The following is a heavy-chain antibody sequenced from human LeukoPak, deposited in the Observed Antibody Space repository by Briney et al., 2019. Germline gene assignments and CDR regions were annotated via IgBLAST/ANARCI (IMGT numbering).Heavy chain of an antibody. CDR1: GDSASSNSVT. Sequence: SQTLSLTCAISGDSASSNSVTWNWIRQSPSRGLEWLGRTYYRSTWYNDYAVSVRGRITVNPDTSKNQFSLHLNSVTPEDTAVYYCARRLTQYDCFDPWGQGILVTVSP. CDR3: ARRLTQYDCFDP. V-gene: IGHV6-1*01. J-gene: IGHJ5*02. D-gene: IGHD2-2*01. CDR2: TYYRSTWYN.